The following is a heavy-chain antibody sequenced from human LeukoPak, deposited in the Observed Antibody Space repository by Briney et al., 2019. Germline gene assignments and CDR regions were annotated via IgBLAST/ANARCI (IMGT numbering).Heavy chain of an antibody. D-gene: IGHD1-26*01. Sequence: GGSLRLSCAASGFTFSSYAMHWVRQAPGKGLEWVAVISYDGSNKYYADSVKGRFTISRDNSKNTLYLQMNSLRAEDTAVYYCAKRGGSYKYYFDYWGQGTLVTVSS. J-gene: IGHJ4*02. V-gene: IGHV3-30-3*02. CDR1: GFTFSSYA. CDR2: ISYDGSNK. CDR3: AKRGGSYKYYFDY.